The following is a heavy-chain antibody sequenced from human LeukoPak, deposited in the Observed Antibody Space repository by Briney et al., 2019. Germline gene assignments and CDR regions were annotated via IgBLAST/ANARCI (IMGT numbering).Heavy chain of an antibody. CDR3: AKAPGGRFDY. D-gene: IGHD1-26*01. Sequence: GGSLRLSCAASGFTFSTYSMNWVRQAPGKGLEWVSSISGSGASTYYADSVKGRFTISRDNSKNTLYLQMNSLRAEDTAVYYCAKAPGGRFDYWGQGTLVTVSS. J-gene: IGHJ4*02. CDR1: GFTFSTYS. V-gene: IGHV3-23*01. CDR2: ISGSGAST.